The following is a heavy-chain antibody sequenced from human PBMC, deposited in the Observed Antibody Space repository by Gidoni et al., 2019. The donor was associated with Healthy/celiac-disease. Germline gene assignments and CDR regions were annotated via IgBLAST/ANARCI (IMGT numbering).Heavy chain of an antibody. D-gene: IGHD6-19*01. Sequence: WIGEINHSGSTNYNPSLKSRVTISVDTSKNQFSLKLSSVTAADTAVYYCARRGRSSGWHRFDYWGQGTLVTVSS. J-gene: IGHJ4*02. CDR3: ARRGRSSGWHRFDY. CDR2: INHSGST. V-gene: IGHV4-34*01.